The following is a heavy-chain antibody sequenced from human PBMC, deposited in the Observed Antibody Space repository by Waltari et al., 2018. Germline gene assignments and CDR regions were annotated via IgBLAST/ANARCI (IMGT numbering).Heavy chain of an antibody. Sequence: EIQVVESGGGLVQRGGSLRLSCAGSGFTFSSYWMSWVRQAPGKGLEWVANIKQDGSAKFYLDSVKGRFTISRDNAKNTLYLQMNSLRAEDTALYYCARAVDVADYWGQGTLVTVSS. CDR1: GFTFSSYW. D-gene: IGHD5-12*01. J-gene: IGHJ4*02. CDR3: ARAVDVADY. V-gene: IGHV3-7*01. CDR2: IKQDGSAK.